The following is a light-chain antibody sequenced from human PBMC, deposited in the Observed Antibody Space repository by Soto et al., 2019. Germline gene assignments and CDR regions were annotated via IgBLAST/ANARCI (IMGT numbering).Light chain of an antibody. Sequence: QSALAQPASVSGSPGQSITISCTGTSSDVGGYNYVSWYQQHPGKAPKLMIYEGSKRPSGVSNRFSGSKSGNTASLTISGLQAEDEADYYCCSYAGSSTPRVFGTGTKVTVL. CDR2: EGS. CDR3: CSYAGSSTPRV. V-gene: IGLV2-23*01. CDR1: SSDVGGYNY. J-gene: IGLJ1*01.